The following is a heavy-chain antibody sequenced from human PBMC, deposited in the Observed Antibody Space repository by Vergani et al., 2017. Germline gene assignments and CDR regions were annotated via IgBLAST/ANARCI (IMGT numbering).Heavy chain of an antibody. CDR1: GDSLSSSDHY. D-gene: IGHD2-21*01. Sequence: QVQLQESGPGLVKPSQTLSLTCTVSGDSLSSSDHYWSWIRQRSDKGLEWGGHIFRSGTTYYNPSLKSRLILSVDTSKNQFSLKLTSVTAADTAMYYCARENVVIARIFDFWGQGTLVTVSS. V-gene: IGHV4-31*03. CDR2: IFRSGTT. CDR3: ARENVVIARIFDF. J-gene: IGHJ4*02.